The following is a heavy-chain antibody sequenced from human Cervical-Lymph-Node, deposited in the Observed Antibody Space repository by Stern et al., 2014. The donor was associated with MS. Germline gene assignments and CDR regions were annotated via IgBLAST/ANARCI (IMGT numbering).Heavy chain of an antibody. J-gene: IGHJ4*02. Sequence: VQLVESGPGLVKPSKTLYLKCTVSGDSMRHYYWSWIQQAQGKGLEWIGNVYFSGRTNYNPSLKSRVTLAVDTSTIHFSLMLNSVTAADTSVYYCARDVSPFFCWGQGTLVTVSS. V-gene: IGHV4-59*01. D-gene: IGHD2/OR15-2a*01. CDR3: ARDVSPFFC. CDR1: GDSMRHYY. CDR2: VYFSGRT.